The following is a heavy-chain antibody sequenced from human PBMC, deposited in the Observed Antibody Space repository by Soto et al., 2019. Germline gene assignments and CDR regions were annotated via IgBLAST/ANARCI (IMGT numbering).Heavy chain of an antibody. V-gene: IGHV1-8*01. Sequence: QVQLVQSGAEVKKPGASVKVSCKASGYTFTSYDINWVRQATGQGLEWMGWMNPNSGNKGYAQEFEAKVTMTRNTSISKAYMELGSLGSEDTAVYYCTREKVGAVDYWRQGTLLTVSS. J-gene: IGHJ4*02. CDR1: GYTFTSYD. CDR3: TREKVGAVDY. CDR2: MNPNSGNK. D-gene: IGHD1-26*01.